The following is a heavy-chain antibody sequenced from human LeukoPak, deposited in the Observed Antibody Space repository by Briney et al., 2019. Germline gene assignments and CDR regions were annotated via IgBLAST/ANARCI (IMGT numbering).Heavy chain of an antibody. D-gene: IGHD3-22*01. J-gene: IGHJ4*02. Sequence: GASVKVSCKASGYTFTSYGISWVRQAPGQGLEWMGWISAYNGNTNYAQKLQGRVTMTTDTSTSTAYMELRSLRSDDTAVYYCAGGDYYDSSGYYYRVGFDYWGQGTLVTVSS. V-gene: IGHV1-18*01. CDR2: ISAYNGNT. CDR3: AGGDYYDSSGYYYRVGFDY. CDR1: GYTFTSYG.